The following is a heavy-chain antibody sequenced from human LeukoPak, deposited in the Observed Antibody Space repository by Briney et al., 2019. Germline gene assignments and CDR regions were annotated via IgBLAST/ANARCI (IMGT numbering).Heavy chain of an antibody. D-gene: IGHD3-22*01. J-gene: IGHJ5*02. V-gene: IGHV5-51*01. Sequence: GESLKISRKGSAYSFTSYCIGWVRQMPGKGLGGMGIIYPGDSDTRYSPSFQGQVTISADKSISTAYLQWSSLEASDTAMYYCARREVGYYYDSSGYDWFDPWGQGTLVTVSS. CDR2: IYPGDSDT. CDR1: AYSFTSYC. CDR3: ARREVGYYYDSSGYDWFDP.